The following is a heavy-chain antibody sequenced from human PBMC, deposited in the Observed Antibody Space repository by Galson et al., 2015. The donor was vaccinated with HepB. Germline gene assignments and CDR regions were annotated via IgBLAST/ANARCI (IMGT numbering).Heavy chain of an antibody. Sequence: SLRLSCAASGFTFSSYSMNWVRQAPGKGLEWVSSISSSSSYIYYADSVKGRFTISRDNAKNSLYLQMNSLRAEDTAVYYCARDRNDYGGNSHAFDIWGQGTMVTVSS. V-gene: IGHV3-21*01. CDR2: ISSSSSYI. D-gene: IGHD4-23*01. CDR1: GFTFSSYS. J-gene: IGHJ3*02. CDR3: ARDRNDYGGNSHAFDI.